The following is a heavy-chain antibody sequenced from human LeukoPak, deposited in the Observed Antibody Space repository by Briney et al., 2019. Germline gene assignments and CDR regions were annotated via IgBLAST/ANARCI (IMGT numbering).Heavy chain of an antibody. V-gene: IGHV4-34*01. J-gene: IGHJ4*02. CDR1: GGSFSGYY. D-gene: IGHD4-17*01. CDR2: INHSGST. CDR3: ARVGYGPYFDY. Sequence: PSETLSLTCAVYGGSFSGYYWSWIRQPPGKGLEWIGEINHSGSTNYNPSLKSRVTISVDTSKNQFSLKLSSVTAADTAVYYCARVGYGPYFDYWGQGTLVTVSS.